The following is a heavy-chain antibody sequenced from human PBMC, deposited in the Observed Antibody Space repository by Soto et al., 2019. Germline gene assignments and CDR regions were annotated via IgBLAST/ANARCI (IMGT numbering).Heavy chain of an antibody. CDR1: GFNVGFFG. CDR2: ISGDGINT. Sequence: ESGGDVVQPGKSLRLSCAASGFNVGFFGMHWVRQAPGKGLEWVAFISGDGINTQYADSVRGRFTLSRDYSRKTMYLQMDSLRDEDTALYYCARGNLSFDFDSWGLGTLVTVSS. CDR3: ARGNLSFDFDS. V-gene: IGHV3-30*03. D-gene: IGHD1-26*01. J-gene: IGHJ4*02.